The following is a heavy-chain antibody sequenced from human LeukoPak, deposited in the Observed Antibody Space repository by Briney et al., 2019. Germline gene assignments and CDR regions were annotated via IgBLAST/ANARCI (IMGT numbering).Heavy chain of an antibody. CDR3: ARDRPYYGSGSSGFDP. CDR1: GGSISRYY. Sequence: SETLSLTCTVSGGSISRYYWSWIRQPPGKGLEWIGYLYYSGSTNYNPSLKSRVTISVDTSKNQFSLKLSSVTAADTAVYYYARDRPYYGSGSSGFDPWGQGTLVTVSS. V-gene: IGHV4-59*01. J-gene: IGHJ5*02. CDR2: LYYSGST. D-gene: IGHD3-10*01.